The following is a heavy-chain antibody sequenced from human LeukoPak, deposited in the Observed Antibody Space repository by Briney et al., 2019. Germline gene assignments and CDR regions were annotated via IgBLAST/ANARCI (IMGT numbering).Heavy chain of an antibody. D-gene: IGHD3-16*01. Sequence: PSETLTLTCTVSGGSISSYYWRWIRQPPGKGLEWIGYINYSGSTNYNPFPRSRVNISVYLSKNQFTLKLRSASAADRAVYYCARDYAAYNSDYWGQGTLVTVSS. CDR3: ARDYAAYNSDY. CDR2: INYSGST. V-gene: IGHV4-59*01. CDR1: GGSISSYY. J-gene: IGHJ4*02.